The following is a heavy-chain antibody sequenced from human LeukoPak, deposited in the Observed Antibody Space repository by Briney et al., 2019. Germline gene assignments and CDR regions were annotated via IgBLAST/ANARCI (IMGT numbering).Heavy chain of an antibody. J-gene: IGHJ4*02. Sequence: PSETLSLTCTVSGGSISSYYWSWIRQPPGKELEWIGYIYYTGSTNYNPSLKSRVTISVDMSKNQFSLKLTSVTAADTAVYYCATKGPRRGYFDYWGQGTLVAVSS. V-gene: IGHV4-59*01. CDR3: ATKGPRRGYFDY. CDR1: GGSISSYY. CDR2: IYYTGST.